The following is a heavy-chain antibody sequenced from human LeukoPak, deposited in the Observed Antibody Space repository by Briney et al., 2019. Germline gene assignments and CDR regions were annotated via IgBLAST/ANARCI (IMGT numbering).Heavy chain of an antibody. CDR3: ARGRQEVSMIVVVMTAVSYYLDV. V-gene: IGHV4-34*01. CDR1: GGSFSGYY. D-gene: IGHD3-22*01. CDR2: INPSGRI. Sequence: SETLSLTCAVYGGSFSGYYWTWIRQAPGKGLEWIGEINPSGRISYNPSLKSRLTISVDASTNQFSLNLRSLTAADTAVYYCARGRQEVSMIVVVMTAVSYYLDVWGTGTTVNVS. J-gene: IGHJ6*03.